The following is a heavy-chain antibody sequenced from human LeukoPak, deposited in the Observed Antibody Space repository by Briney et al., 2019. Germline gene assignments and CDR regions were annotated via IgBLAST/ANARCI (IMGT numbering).Heavy chain of an antibody. J-gene: IGHJ4*02. D-gene: IGHD6-13*01. Sequence: GGSLRLSCAASGFTFSSYGMHWVRQAPGKGLEWVAFIRYDGSNKYYADSVKGRFTISRDNSKNTLYLQMNSLRAEDTAVYYCAKARVVYSSSWNYFDYWGQGTLVTVSS. CDR1: GFTFSSYG. V-gene: IGHV3-30*02. CDR3: AKARVVYSSSWNYFDY. CDR2: IRYDGSNK.